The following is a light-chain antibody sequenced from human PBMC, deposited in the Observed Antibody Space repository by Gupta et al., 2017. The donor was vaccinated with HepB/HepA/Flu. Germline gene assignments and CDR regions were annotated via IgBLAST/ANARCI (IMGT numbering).Light chain of an antibody. CDR3: ASWDDSMNGLI. V-gene: IGLV1-44*01. J-gene: IGLJ2*01. Sequence: QSVLSQPPSASGTPGQRVTISCFGSSSNIGSNSVNWYQQLPGTAPKLLMYSNDQRPSGVPDRFSGSRFGTSASLAISGLQSEDEADYYCASWDDSMNGLIFGGGTKLTVL. CDR1: SSNIGSNS. CDR2: SND.